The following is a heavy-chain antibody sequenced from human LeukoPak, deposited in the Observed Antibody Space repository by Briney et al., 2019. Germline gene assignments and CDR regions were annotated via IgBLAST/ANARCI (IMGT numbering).Heavy chain of an antibody. J-gene: IGHJ4*02. CDR2: LTGSGRTT. Sequence: GGSLRLSCAASGFTFNSSVMSWVRQAPGKGLEWVSSLTGSGRTTYYVDSVKGRFTISRDNSKNTLSLEMNSLRAEDTAVYYCAKTERPIAVAKKFDYWGQGTRVTVSS. D-gene: IGHD6-19*01. CDR1: GFTFNSSV. V-gene: IGHV3-23*01. CDR3: AKTERPIAVAKKFDY.